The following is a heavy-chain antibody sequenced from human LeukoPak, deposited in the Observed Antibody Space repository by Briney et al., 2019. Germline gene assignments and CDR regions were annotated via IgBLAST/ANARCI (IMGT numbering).Heavy chain of an antibody. V-gene: IGHV1-24*01. CDR2: FDPEVGET. CDR3: ATDSPYSGSYFY. J-gene: IGHJ4*02. D-gene: IGHD1-26*01. Sequence: ASVKVSCKVSGYTLTELSMHWVRQAPGKGLEWMGGFDPEVGETIYAQKFQGRVTMTEDTSTDTAYMELSSLRSEDTAVYYCATDSPYSGSYFYWGQGTLVTVSS. CDR1: GYTLTELS.